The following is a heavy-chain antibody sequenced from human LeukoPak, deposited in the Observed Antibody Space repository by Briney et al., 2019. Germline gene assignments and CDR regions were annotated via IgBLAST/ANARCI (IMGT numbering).Heavy chain of an antibody. CDR3: AKVLAQRQLAFDAFDF. CDR1: GFTFSSYY. D-gene: IGHD6-13*01. CDR2: LSDNGDDT. Sequence: PGGSLRLSCAASGFTFSSYYMTWVRQAPGKGLEWVSTLSDNGDDTFYADSVKGRFTVSRDNSRNTLYLQVKSLRLEDTAVYYCAKVLAQRQLAFDAFDFWGQGTMVTVSS. J-gene: IGHJ3*01. V-gene: IGHV3-23*01.